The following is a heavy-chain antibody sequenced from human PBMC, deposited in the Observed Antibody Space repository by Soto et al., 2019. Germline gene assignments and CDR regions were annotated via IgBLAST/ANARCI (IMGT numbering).Heavy chain of an antibody. V-gene: IGHV3-13*01. CDR3: ARGKQLVRGFDY. CDR1: GFTFSSYD. J-gene: IGHJ4*02. D-gene: IGHD6-6*01. CDR2: IGTAGDT. Sequence: PGGSLSLSCAASGFTFSSYDMHWVRQVTGKGLEWVSAIGTAGDTYYPGSVKGRFTIYRENAKNSLYLHMNSLRAGDMAVYYCARGKQLVRGFDYWGQGIPVTVSS.